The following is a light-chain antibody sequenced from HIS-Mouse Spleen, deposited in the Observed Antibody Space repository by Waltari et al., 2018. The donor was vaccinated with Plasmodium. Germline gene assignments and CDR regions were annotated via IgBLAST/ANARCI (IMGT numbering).Light chain of an antibody. Sequence: EIVLTQSPGTLSLSPGERATLSCRSSQRVSSSYLAWYQQNPGQAPRLLIYGASSRATGSPDRFSGSGSGTDFTLTISRLEPEDFAVYYCQQYGSSPYTFGQGTKLEIK. CDR3: QQYGSSPYT. V-gene: IGKV3-20*01. J-gene: IGKJ2*01. CDR2: GAS. CDR1: QRVSSSY.